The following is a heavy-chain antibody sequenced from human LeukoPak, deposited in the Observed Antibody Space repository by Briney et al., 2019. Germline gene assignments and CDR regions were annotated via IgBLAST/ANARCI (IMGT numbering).Heavy chain of an antibody. V-gene: IGHV3-30*03. Sequence: GGTLRLSCAASGFTFSIFGMSWVRQAPGKGLEWVAVISYDGSNKYYADSVKGRFTISRDNSKNTLYLQMNSLRAEDTAVYYCARGGPDYWGQGTLVTVSS. CDR2: ISYDGSNK. J-gene: IGHJ4*02. CDR3: ARGGPDY. CDR1: GFTFSIFG.